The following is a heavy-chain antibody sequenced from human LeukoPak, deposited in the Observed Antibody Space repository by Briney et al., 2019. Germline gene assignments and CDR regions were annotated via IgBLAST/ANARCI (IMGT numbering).Heavy chain of an antibody. Sequence: SETLSLTCTVSGGSIRSSYYYWGWIRQPPGRGLEWIGSIYDSGSTYYNPSLKSRVTISVDTSKNQFSLKLSSVTAADTAVYYCAKQRRDGYNYFDYWGQGTLVTVSS. CDR3: AKQRRDGYNYFDY. D-gene: IGHD5-24*01. V-gene: IGHV4-39*01. CDR2: IYDSGST. J-gene: IGHJ4*02. CDR1: GGSIRSSYYY.